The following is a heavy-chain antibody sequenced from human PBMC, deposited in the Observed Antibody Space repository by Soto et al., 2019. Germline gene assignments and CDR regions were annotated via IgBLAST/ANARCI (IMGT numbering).Heavy chain of an antibody. D-gene: IGHD3-3*01. CDR3: ARDPDYDFWSGYYLQGFGY. V-gene: IGHV3-23*01. J-gene: IGHJ4*02. CDR2: ISGSGGST. Sequence: GGSLRLSCAASGITFSSYAMSWVRQAPGKGLEWLSAISGSGGSTYYADSVKGRFTISRDNARNSLYLQMNSLRDEDTAAYYCARDPDYDFWSGYYLQGFGYWGQGTLVPVSS. CDR1: GITFSSYA.